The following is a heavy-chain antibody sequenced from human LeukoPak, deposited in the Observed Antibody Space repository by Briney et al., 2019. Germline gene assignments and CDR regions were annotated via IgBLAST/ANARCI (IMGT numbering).Heavy chain of an antibody. Sequence: ASVKVSCKASGFTFSGCAMQWLRQARGQRLEWIGWIVVGTGKKDYAQRFQERVTITTDMTTSTAYMELSRLRSEDTAVYYCAAGVGYTYGLSLGATALISDIWGQGTKVTVSA. CDR1: GFTFSGCA. V-gene: IGHV1-58*02. D-gene: IGHD5-18*01. J-gene: IGHJ3*02. CDR3: AAGVGYTYGLSLGATALISDI. CDR2: IVVGTGKK.